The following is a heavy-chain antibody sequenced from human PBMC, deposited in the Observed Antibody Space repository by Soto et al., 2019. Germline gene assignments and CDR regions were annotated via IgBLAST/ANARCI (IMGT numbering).Heavy chain of an antibody. Sequence: GGSLRLSCAASGFIFSTDDMNWVRQAPGKGLEWISYITRDNAIYYADSVKGRFTISRDNGKNSLYLQMDSLRAEDTAVYYCARDGSGRFFEYWGQGTLVTVSS. CDR1: GFIFSTDD. J-gene: IGHJ4*02. D-gene: IGHD3-10*01. V-gene: IGHV3-48*01. CDR3: ARDGSGRFFEY. CDR2: ITRDNAI.